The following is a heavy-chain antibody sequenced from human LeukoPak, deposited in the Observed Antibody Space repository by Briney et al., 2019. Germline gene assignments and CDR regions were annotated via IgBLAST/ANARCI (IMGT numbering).Heavy chain of an antibody. D-gene: IGHD5-12*01. CDR2: IYNSGST. V-gene: IGHV4-38-2*02. J-gene: IGHJ5*02. Sequence: SETLSLTCTVSGYSISSGYYWGWIRQSPGKGLEWIGSIYNSGSTYYNPSLKSRITISVDTSKNQFSLRLSSVTAADTAVYYCARQYSGYLRNWFDPWGQGTLVTVSS. CDR1: GYSISSGYY. CDR3: ARQYSGYLRNWFDP.